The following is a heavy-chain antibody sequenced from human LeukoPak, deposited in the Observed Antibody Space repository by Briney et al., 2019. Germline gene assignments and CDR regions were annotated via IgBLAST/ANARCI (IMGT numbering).Heavy chain of an antibody. Sequence: GGSLRLSCAAYGFTFISYCMNWVRQAPGKGLEWVSSISSSSSYIYYADSVKGRFTISRDNAKNSLYLQMNSLRAEDTAVYYCARALPYDFWSGYYPTYDAFDICGQGTMVTVSS. J-gene: IGHJ3*02. CDR2: ISSSSSYI. D-gene: IGHD3-3*01. CDR1: GFTFISYC. CDR3: ARALPYDFWSGYYPTYDAFDI. V-gene: IGHV3-21*01.